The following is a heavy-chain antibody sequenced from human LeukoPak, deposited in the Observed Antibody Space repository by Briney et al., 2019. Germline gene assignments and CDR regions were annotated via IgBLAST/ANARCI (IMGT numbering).Heavy chain of an antibody. Sequence: GASVKVSCKASGYTFTNYYMHWVRQAPGQGLEWMGMISPSGASTSYAQKFQGRVTMTRDVSTSTVYMELSSLRSEDTAVYYCARSIRRDSYGWYFDYWGQGTPVTVSS. CDR1: GYTFTNYY. J-gene: IGHJ4*02. V-gene: IGHV1-46*01. CDR3: ARSIRRDSYGWYFDY. D-gene: IGHD5-18*01. CDR2: ISPSGAST.